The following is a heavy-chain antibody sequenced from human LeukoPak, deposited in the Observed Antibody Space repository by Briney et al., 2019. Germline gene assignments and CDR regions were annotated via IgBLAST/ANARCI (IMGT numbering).Heavy chain of an antibody. CDR3: ARVSPNTVTTPQYFDY. J-gene: IGHJ4*02. V-gene: IGHV3-11*04. Sequence: SGGSLRLSCAASGFTLSDYYMSWIRQAPGKGLEWVADISSSGSTTYYAASVKGRFTISRDNAKNSLYLQMNSLRAEDTAVYYCARVSPNTVTTPQYFDYWGQGTLVTVSS. CDR2: ISSSGSTT. CDR1: GFTLSDYY. D-gene: IGHD4-17*01.